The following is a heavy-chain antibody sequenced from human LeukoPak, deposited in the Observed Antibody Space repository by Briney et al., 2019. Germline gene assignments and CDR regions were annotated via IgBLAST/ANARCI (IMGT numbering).Heavy chain of an antibody. V-gene: IGHV1-69*05. CDR3: ARGGVVPAAIMWDWFDP. CDR2: IIPIFGTA. D-gene: IGHD2-2*02. J-gene: IGHJ5*02. CDR1: GGTFSSYA. Sequence: ASVKVSCKASGGTFSSYAISWVRQAPGQGLEWMGGIIPIFGTANYAQKFQGRVTITTDESTSTAYMELSSLRSEDTAVYYCARGGVVPAAIMWDWFDPWGQGTLVTVSS.